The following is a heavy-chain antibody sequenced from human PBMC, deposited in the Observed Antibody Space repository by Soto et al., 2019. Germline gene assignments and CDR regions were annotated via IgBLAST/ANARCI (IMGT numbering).Heavy chain of an antibody. Sequence: EVQLSESGGGLVQPGGSLRLSCAASGFTFSNYAMTWVRQAPGKGLEWVSGLNGSGGSTSSADSVKGRFAISRDNSKNTIYLQMNNLRDGYTGVYYCARGFSAGKGSPPDFWGQGTLVTVSS. V-gene: IGHV3-23*01. D-gene: IGHD3-10*01. CDR2: LNGSGGST. CDR3: ARGFSAGKGSPPDF. CDR1: GFTFSNYA. J-gene: IGHJ4*02.